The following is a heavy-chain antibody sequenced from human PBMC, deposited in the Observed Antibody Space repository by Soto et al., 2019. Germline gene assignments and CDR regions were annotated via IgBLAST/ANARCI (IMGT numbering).Heavy chain of an antibody. CDR1: VYTFTSYG. J-gene: IGHJ4*02. CDR3: ARDETGTPLGEWYSSGWGGFDY. V-gene: IGHV1-18*01. Sequence: QVQLVQSGAEVKKPGASVKVSCKASVYTFTSYGISWGRQAPGQGLEWMGGISAHNGNTNYAQKLQGRVTMTTDTSTSTAYMELRSLRSDDTAVYYCARDETGTPLGEWYSSGWGGFDYWGQGTLVTVSS. CDR2: ISAHNGNT. D-gene: IGHD6-19*01.